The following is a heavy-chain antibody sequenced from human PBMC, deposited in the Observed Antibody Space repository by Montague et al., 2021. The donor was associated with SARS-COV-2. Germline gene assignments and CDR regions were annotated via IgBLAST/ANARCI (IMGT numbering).Heavy chain of an antibody. CDR1: GDSVSHDF. D-gene: IGHD1-26*01. CDR2: VYYSRSS. V-gene: IGHV4-59*02. CDR3: VRDPAPSGSGTFYDY. Sequence: SETLSLTCTVSGDSVSHDFWTWIRQPPGKGLEWIGYVYYSRSSSXNPSLRGRVSIAVDTSKNQFPLRLSTVTAADTAIYYCVRDPAPSGSGTFYDYWGQGTLVAASS. J-gene: IGHJ4*02.